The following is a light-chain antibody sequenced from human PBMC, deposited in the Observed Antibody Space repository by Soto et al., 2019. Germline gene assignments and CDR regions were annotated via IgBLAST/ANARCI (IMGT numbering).Light chain of an antibody. CDR3: SAYTSSSTLV. CDR2: EVS. CDR1: SSDVGGYNY. V-gene: IGLV2-14*01. Sequence: QSVLTQPASVSGSPGPAVTISCTGTSSDVGGYNYVSWYQQHPRKAPKLMIYEVSNRPSGVSNRFSGSKSGNAASLTISGLQAEDEAYYCSSAYTSSSTLVFGGGTKLTV. J-gene: IGLJ3*02.